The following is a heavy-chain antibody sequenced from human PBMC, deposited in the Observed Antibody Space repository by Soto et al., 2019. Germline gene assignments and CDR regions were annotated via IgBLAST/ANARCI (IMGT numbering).Heavy chain of an antibody. V-gene: IGHV4-4*02. J-gene: IGHJ4*02. CDR2: IHHSGST. CDR1: SGSITSEQR. D-gene: IGHD6-19*01. CDR3: ARSFGWYAIDH. Sequence: QMQLQESGPGLVKPSETLSLICTVSSGSITSEQRWSWVRQPPGKGLEWIGEIHHSGSTNENPSLRSRVTMSVDTSKNQFSLKLNSVTAADTAVYFCARSFGWYAIDHWGQGTLVIVSS.